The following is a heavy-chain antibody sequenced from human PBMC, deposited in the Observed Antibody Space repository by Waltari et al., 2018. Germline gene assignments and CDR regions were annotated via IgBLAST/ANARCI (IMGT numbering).Heavy chain of an antibody. CDR2: IIPIFGTS. V-gene: IGHV1-69*01. Sequence: QVQLVQSGAEVKKPGSSVKVSCKASGGTFSSYAISWVRQAPGQGLEWMGGIIPIFGTSNYEQKFTGKGTITADEATSTACMELSSLRSEDTAGYYCARVKVVVGYYYYGMDVWGQGTTVTVSS. J-gene: IGHJ6*02. CDR3: ARVKVVVGYYYYGMDV. CDR1: GGTFSSYA. D-gene: IGHD2-15*01.